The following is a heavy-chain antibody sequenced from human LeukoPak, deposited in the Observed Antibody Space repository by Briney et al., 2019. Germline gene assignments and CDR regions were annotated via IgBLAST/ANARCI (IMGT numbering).Heavy chain of an antibody. CDR3: ARSDESTAAAGWYFDL. CDR1: GGSISSSNW. Sequence: PSETLSLTCTVSGGSISSSNWWSWVRQPPGKGLEWIGEIYHGGNTHYNPSLKSRVTISVDTSKNQLSLKLSSVTAADTAVYYCARSDESTAAAGWYFDLWGRGTLVTVSS. D-gene: IGHD6-13*01. J-gene: IGHJ2*01. CDR2: IYHGGNT. V-gene: IGHV4-4*02.